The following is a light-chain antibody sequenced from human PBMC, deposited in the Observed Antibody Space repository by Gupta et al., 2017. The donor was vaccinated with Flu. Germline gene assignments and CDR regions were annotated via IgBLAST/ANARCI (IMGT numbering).Light chain of an antibody. CDR2: EDS. Sequence: GQTARINCSGDGLQKKYACWCQQKSGDAPVLVIYEDSKRPSGIPERFSGSSSGTMATLTISGAQWEDEADYYCYSTDSSGNHRVFGGGTKLTVL. CDR1: GLQKKY. V-gene: IGLV3-10*01. CDR3: YSTDSSGNHRV. J-gene: IGLJ2*01.